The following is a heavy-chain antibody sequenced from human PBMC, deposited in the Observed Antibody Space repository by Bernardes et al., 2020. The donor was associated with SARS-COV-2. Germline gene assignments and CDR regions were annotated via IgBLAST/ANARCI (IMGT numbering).Heavy chain of an antibody. J-gene: IGHJ6*02. Sequence: GSLRLSCAASRFTFSNYWMSWVRQGPGKGLEWVANIKQDGSEKYYVDSMKGRFTISRDNAKNSLYLQMNNLRAEDTAVYYCVKGDYEDGHYYFGMDVWGQGTTVTVSS. V-gene: IGHV3-7*01. CDR3: VKGDYEDGHYYFGMDV. CDR2: IKQDGSEK. D-gene: IGHD4-17*01. CDR1: RFTFSNYW.